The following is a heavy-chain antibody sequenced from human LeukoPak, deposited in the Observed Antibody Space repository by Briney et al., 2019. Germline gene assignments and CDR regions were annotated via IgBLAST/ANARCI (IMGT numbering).Heavy chain of an antibody. J-gene: IGHJ5*02. D-gene: IGHD3-16*02. Sequence: ASVKVSCKASGYTFTSYGISWVRQAPGQGLEWMGWISAYNGNTNYAQKLQGRVTMTTGTSTSTAYMELRSLRSDDTAVYYCARAKERAIWGSYRPNWFDPWGQGTLVTVSS. V-gene: IGHV1-18*01. CDR3: ARAKERAIWGSYRPNWFDP. CDR1: GYTFTSYG. CDR2: ISAYNGNT.